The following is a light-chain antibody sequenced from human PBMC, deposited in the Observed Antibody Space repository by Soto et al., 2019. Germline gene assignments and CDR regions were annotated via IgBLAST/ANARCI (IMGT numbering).Light chain of an antibody. Sequence: DIQMTQYPSTLSAPVGDRVTLTYRASQSISSWLAWYQQKPGKAPKLLIYDASSLESGVPSRFSGSGSGTEFTLTISSLQPDDFATYYCQQYNSYWTFGQGTKVDIK. V-gene: IGKV1-5*01. J-gene: IGKJ1*01. CDR1: QSISSW. CDR2: DAS. CDR3: QQYNSYWT.